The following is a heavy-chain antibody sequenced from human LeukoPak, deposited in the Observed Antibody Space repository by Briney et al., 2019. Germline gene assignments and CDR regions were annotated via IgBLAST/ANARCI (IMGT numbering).Heavy chain of an antibody. Sequence: AGGSLRLSCAASGFTFSSYAMHWVRQAPGKGLEWVAVISYDGSNKYYADSVEGRFTISRDNSKNTLYLQMNSLRAEDTAVYYCARAHRRGGIVVQHIRALTMYFDYWGQGTLVTVSS. CDR3: ARAHRRGGIVVQHIRALTMYFDY. J-gene: IGHJ4*02. CDR2: ISYDGSNK. V-gene: IGHV3-30-3*01. D-gene: IGHD2-2*01. CDR1: GFTFSSYA.